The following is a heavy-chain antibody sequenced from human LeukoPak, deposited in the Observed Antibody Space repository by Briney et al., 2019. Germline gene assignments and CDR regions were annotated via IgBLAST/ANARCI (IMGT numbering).Heavy chain of an antibody. V-gene: IGHV1-18*01. CDR1: AYTFTTSA. Sequence: ASVKVSCKASAYTFTTSAISWVRQAPGQGLEWMGWITVYNGYTNYAQKLQGRVTMTTDTSTSTAYMELRSLGCDETAVYYCARGGSSGWFDAFDIWGQGTMVTVSS. D-gene: IGHD6-19*01. J-gene: IGHJ3*02. CDR2: ITVYNGYT. CDR3: ARGGSSGWFDAFDI.